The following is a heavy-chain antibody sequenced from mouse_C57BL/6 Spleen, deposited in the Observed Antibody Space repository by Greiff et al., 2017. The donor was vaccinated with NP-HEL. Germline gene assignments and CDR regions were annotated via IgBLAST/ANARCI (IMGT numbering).Heavy chain of an antibody. J-gene: IGHJ2*01. D-gene: IGHD3-2*02. CDR1: GFTFSSYA. CDR3: ARDTAQGFDY. V-gene: IGHV5-4*01. Sequence: EVHLVESGGGLVKPGGSLKLSCAASGFTFSSYAMSWVRQTPEKRLEWVATISDGGSYTYYPDNVKGRFTISRDNAKNNLYLQMSHLKSEDTAMYYCARDTAQGFDYWGQGTTLTVSS. CDR2: ISDGGSYT.